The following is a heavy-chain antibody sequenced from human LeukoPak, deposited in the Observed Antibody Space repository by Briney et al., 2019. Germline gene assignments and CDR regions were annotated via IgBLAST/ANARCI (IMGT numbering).Heavy chain of an antibody. CDR1: GFTVSSNY. V-gene: IGHV3-53*04. CDR2: IYSGGST. CDR3: AREYDFWSGSRFDP. J-gene: IGHJ5*02. D-gene: IGHD3-3*01. Sequence: PGGSLRLSCAASGFTVSSNYMSWVRQAPGEGLEWVSVIYSGGSTYYADSVKGRFTISRHNSKNTLYLQMNSLRAEDTAVYYCAREYDFWSGSRFDPWGQGTLVTVSS.